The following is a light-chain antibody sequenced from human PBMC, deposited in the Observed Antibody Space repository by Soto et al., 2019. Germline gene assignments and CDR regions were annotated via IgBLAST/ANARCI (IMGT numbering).Light chain of an antibody. CDR1: QSISSW. Sequence: DIQMTQSPSTLSASVGDRVTITSRASQSISSWLAWYQQKPGKAPKLLIYKASSLESGVPSRFSGSGSGTEFTLTISSLQPGDFATYYCQQYDSYRTFGQGTKVEIK. CDR3: QQYDSYRT. V-gene: IGKV1-5*03. J-gene: IGKJ1*01. CDR2: KAS.